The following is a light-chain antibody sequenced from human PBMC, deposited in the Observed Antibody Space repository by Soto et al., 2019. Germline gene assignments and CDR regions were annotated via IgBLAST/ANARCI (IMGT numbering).Light chain of an antibody. J-gene: IGKJ1*01. CDR2: GAS. Sequence: EIVLTQSPGTLSLSPGERATLSCRASQSVSTNYLAWYQRKPGQAPRLLIYGASSRATDIPDRFSGSGSGTDFPLTITRLEPEDFAVYYCQQYGSSPPTFGQGTKVEIK. V-gene: IGKV3-20*01. CDR3: QQYGSSPPT. CDR1: QSVSTNY.